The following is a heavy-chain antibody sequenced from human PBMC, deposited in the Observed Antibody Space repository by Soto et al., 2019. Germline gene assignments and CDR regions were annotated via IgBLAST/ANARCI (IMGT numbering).Heavy chain of an antibody. Sequence: EVQLVESGGGLVQPGGSLRLSCAASGFTFSSYSMNWVRQAPGKGLEWVSSISSSSSYIYYADSVKGRFTISRDNAKNSLYLQMNSLRAEDTAVYYCARHYCSGGSCYYIFDYWGQGTLVTVSS. J-gene: IGHJ4*02. CDR2: ISSSSSYI. CDR1: GFTFSSYS. CDR3: ARHYCSGGSCYYIFDY. D-gene: IGHD2-15*01. V-gene: IGHV3-21*01.